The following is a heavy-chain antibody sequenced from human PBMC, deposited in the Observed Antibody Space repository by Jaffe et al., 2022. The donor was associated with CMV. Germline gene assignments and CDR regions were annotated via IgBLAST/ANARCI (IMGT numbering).Heavy chain of an antibody. CDR1: GFTFSSYA. J-gene: IGHJ4*02. CDR2: ISGSGGST. V-gene: IGHV3-23*01. Sequence: EVQLLESGGGLVQPGGSLRLSCAASGFTFSSYAMSWVRQAPGKGLEWVSAISGSGGSTYYADSVKGRFTISRDNSKNTLYLQMNSLRAEDTAVYYCAGGIAAAGSLDYWGQGTLVTVSS. D-gene: IGHD6-13*01. CDR3: AGGIAAAGSLDY.